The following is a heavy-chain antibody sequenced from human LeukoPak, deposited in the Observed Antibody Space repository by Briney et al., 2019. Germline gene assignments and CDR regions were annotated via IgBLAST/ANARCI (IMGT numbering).Heavy chain of an antibody. D-gene: IGHD3-3*01. J-gene: IGHJ3*02. CDR3: ARHLALATIFGVPRGDAFDI. CDR1: GFTFSSYA. Sequence: GGSLRLSCAASGFTFSSYAMSWVRQMPGKGLEWMGIIYPGDSDTRYSPSFQGQVTISADKSISTAYLQWSSLKASDTAMYYCARHLALATIFGVPRGDAFDIWGQGTTVTVSS. CDR2: IYPGDSDT. V-gene: IGHV5-51*01.